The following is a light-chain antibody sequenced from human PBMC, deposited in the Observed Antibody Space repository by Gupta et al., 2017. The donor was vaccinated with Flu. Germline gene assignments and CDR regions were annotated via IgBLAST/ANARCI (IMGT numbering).Light chain of an antibody. Sequence: DIVMTQSPDSLAVSLGERATINCKSSQSVLYSSNNKNYLAWYQQKPGQPPKLLIYWASTRESGVPDRFSGRGSGTDFTLTISSRQAEDVAVYYCQQEDSTPITFGGGTKVEIK. V-gene: IGKV4-1*01. CDR1: QSVLYSSNNKNY. J-gene: IGKJ4*01. CDR2: WAS. CDR3: QQEDSTPIT.